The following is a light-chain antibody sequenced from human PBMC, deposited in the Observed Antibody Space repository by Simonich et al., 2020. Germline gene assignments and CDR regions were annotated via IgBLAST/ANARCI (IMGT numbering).Light chain of an antibody. CDR3: QQLNSYPPWT. V-gene: IGKV1-9*01. CDR1: QGISSY. J-gene: IGKJ1*01. CDR2: AAS. Sequence: DIQLTQSPSFLSASVGDRVTITCRASQGISSYLAWYQQKPGKAPKLLIYAASTLQSVVPSRCSGSGSGTEFTLTISSLQPEDFATYYCQQLNSYPPWTFGQGTKVEIK.